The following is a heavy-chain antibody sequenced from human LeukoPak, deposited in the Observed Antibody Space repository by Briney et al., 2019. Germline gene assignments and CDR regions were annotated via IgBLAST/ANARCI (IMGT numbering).Heavy chain of an antibody. J-gene: IGHJ3*01. Sequence: GGSLRLSCAASRFTFDEYGMSWGRQTTGKGLEWVSGINWNGRSIGYADSVKGRFTVSRDNAKSSLYLQMNSLRAEDTALYYCARAYGKWNDVYFYAFDLWGQGTMVTVSS. CDR2: INWNGRSI. CDR1: RFTFDEYG. D-gene: IGHD1-20*01. V-gene: IGHV3-20*04. CDR3: ARAYGKWNDVYFYAFDL.